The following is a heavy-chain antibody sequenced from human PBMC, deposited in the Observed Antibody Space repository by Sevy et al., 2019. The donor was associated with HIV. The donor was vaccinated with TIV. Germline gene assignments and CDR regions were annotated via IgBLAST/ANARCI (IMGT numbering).Heavy chain of an antibody. CDR3: AKGEAYYYGSGSYYNERHDAFDI. J-gene: IGHJ3*02. Sequence: GGSLRLSYAASGFTFSSYGMHWVRQAPGKGLEWVAVIWYDGSNKYYADSVKGRFTISRDNSKNTLYLQMNSLRAEDTAVYYCAKGEAYYYGSGSYYNERHDAFDIWGQGTMVTVSS. CDR2: IWYDGSNK. D-gene: IGHD3-10*01. V-gene: IGHV3-33*06. CDR1: GFTFSSYG.